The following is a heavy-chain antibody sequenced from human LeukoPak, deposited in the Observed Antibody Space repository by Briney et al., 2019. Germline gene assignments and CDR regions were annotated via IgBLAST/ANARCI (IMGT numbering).Heavy chain of an antibody. J-gene: IGHJ4*02. CDR3: TKGVSSSWRTSFDF. V-gene: IGHV3-23*01. CDR2: VSVSGSST. Sequence: GGSLRLSCAASGFTLSSYAMSWVRQAPGKGLEWVSTVSVSGSSTYYADSVKGRFTISRDNSKNSVSLQMNSLRAEDTAVYYCTKGVSSSWRTSFDFWGQGTLVTVSS. D-gene: IGHD6-13*01. CDR1: GFTLSSYA.